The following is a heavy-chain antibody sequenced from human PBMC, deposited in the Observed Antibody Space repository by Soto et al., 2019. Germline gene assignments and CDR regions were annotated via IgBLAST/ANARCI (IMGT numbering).Heavy chain of an antibody. V-gene: IGHV4-4*02. CDR1: GGSVSSTNW. CDR3: ATLPRRIVGSFLPIPT. CDR2: IYHSGSP. J-gene: IGHJ5*02. D-gene: IGHD2-15*01. Sequence: QVQLRQSGPGLVKSSVTLSLTCASSGGSVSSTNWWTLVRKPPGKRLEGIGEIYHSGSPTYRPSLRGRATISVDKYTNQFSLRLRSVHAADTAVYYCATLPRRIVGSFLPIPTWGQGIQVTASS.